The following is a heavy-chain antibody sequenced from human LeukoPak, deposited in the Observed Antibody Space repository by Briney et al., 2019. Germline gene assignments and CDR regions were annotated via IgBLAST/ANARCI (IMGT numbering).Heavy chain of an antibody. D-gene: IGHD3-22*01. J-gene: IGHJ4*02. CDR1: GFTFSSAA. CDR2: INHSGST. V-gene: IGHV4-34*01. CDR3: ARGEDYYYDSSGYYSD. Sequence: GSLRLSCAASGFTFSSAAMTWVRQPPGKGLEWIGEINHSGSTNYNPSLKSRVTISVDTSKNQFSLKLSSVTAADTAVYYCARGEDYYYDSSGYYSDWGQGTLVTVSS.